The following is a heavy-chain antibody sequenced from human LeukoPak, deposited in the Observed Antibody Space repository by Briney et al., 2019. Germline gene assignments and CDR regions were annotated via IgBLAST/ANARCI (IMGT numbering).Heavy chain of an antibody. CDR1: GGSLSGFY. J-gene: IGHJ4*02. CDR3: ARTSNYWSPYFDY. D-gene: IGHD1-1*01. Sequence: SETLSLTCAVYGGSLSGFYWSWIRQPPGKGLEWIGEINHRGSTNYNPSLKSRVTISIDTSKNKFSLKLTSVTAADTAVYYCARTSNYWSPYFDYWGQGALVTVSS. CDR2: INHRGST. V-gene: IGHV4-34*01.